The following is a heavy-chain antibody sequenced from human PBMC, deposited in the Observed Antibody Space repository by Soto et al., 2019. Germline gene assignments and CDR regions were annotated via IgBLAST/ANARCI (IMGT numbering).Heavy chain of an antibody. Sequence: XSVKVSCKASGDTFTTYDINWVRQATGHGLEWMGWINPNSGNIGYAQRFQGRVTMTRDTAIRTAYMEVSSLRSDDTAVYYCARGRASGSYYLLDYWGQGTLVTVS. CDR3: ARGRASGSYYLLDY. CDR2: INPNSGNI. CDR1: GDTFTTYD. V-gene: IGHV1-8*01. J-gene: IGHJ4*02. D-gene: IGHD3-10*01.